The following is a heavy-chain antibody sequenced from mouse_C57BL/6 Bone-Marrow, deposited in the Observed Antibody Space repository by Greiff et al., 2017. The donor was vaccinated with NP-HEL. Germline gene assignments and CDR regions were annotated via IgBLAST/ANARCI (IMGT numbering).Heavy chain of an antibody. CDR1: GYTFTSYW. CDR3: ARMGDYGYDVAWFAY. Sequence: QVQLQQSGAELVKPGASVKMSCKASGYTFTSYWITWVKQRPGQGLEWIGDIYPGSGSTNYNEKFKSKATLTVATSSSTAYMQLSSLTSEESAVYYCARMGDYGYDVAWFAYWGQGTLVTVSA. J-gene: IGHJ3*01. V-gene: IGHV1-55*01. CDR2: IYPGSGST. D-gene: IGHD2-2*01.